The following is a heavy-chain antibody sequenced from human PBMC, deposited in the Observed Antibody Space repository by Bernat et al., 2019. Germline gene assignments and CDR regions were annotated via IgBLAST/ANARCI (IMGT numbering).Heavy chain of an antibody. J-gene: IGHJ4*02. D-gene: IGHD5-18*01. V-gene: IGHV3-15*01. Sequence: EVQLVESGGGLVKPGGSLRLSCAASGFTFGNAWMSWFRQAPGKGLEWVGRIKSKTDGGTTEYAAPVKGRFTISRDDSKNTLYLEMNSLKTEDTAVYYCTTSTYSYGYCRYWGQGTLVPVSS. CDR1: GFTFGNAW. CDR3: TTSTYSYGYCRY. CDR2: IKSKTDGGTT.